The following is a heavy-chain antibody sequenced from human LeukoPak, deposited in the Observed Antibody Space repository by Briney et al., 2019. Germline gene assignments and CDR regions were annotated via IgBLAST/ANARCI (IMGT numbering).Heavy chain of an antibody. CDR3: ARGQGPYYYDSTGYDY. J-gene: IGHJ4*02. Sequence: PSETLSLTCTVSGGSISSYYWSWIRQPAGKGLEWIGRIYTSGSTNYNPSLKSRVTMSVDTSKNQFSLKLSSVTAADTAVYYCARGQGPYYYDSTGYDYWGQGTLVTVSS. V-gene: IGHV4-4*07. D-gene: IGHD3-22*01. CDR2: IYTSGST. CDR1: GGSISSYY.